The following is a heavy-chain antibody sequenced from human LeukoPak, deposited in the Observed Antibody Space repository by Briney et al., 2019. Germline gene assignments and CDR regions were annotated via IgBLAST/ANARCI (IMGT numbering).Heavy chain of an antibody. CDR1: GGSFSGYS. V-gene: IGHV4-34*01. CDR3: ARLSRWFLAVAGYAAL. J-gene: IGHJ4*02. CDR2: TNHRGST. D-gene: IGHD6-19*01. Sequence: KSSETLSLTSAFSGGSFSGYSWSWIRQTPGQGLEWIGETNHRGSTNYNPSLKSRVTISVDASKSQFSLKLSSVTAADTAVYYCARLSRWFLAVAGYAALWGQGTQVTVSS.